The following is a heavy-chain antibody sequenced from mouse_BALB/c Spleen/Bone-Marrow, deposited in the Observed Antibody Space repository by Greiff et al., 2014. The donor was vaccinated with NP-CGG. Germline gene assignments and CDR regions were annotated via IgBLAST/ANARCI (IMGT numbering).Heavy chain of an antibody. CDR2: ISDGGSYT. Sequence: EVQRVESGGGLVKPGGSLKLSCAASGFTFSSYGMSWVRQTPEKRLEWVATISDGGSYTYFSDSVKGRFTISRDNAKNNLNLQMSSLRSEDTALYYCARSFGSSYWYFDVWGAGTTVTVSS. J-gene: IGHJ1*01. D-gene: IGHD1-1*01. CDR3: ARSFGSSYWYFDV. V-gene: IGHV5-9-2*01. CDR1: GFTFSSYG.